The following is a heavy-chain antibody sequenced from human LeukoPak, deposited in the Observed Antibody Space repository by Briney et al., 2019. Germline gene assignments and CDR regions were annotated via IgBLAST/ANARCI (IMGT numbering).Heavy chain of an antibody. Sequence: PGGSLRLSCAASGFTFSSYSMNWVRQAPGKGLEWVSSISSSSYIYYADSVKGRFTISGDNAKNSLYLRMNSLRAEDTAVYYCARMEGYSSSWYDDYWGQGTLVTVSS. CDR2: ISSSSYI. V-gene: IGHV3-21*01. D-gene: IGHD6-13*01. CDR3: ARMEGYSSSWYDDY. J-gene: IGHJ4*02. CDR1: GFTFSSYS.